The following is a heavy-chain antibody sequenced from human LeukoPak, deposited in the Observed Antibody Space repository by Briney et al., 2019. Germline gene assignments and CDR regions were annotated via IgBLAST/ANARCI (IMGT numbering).Heavy chain of an antibody. CDR1: GFTVSSNY. CDR3: ARAVVYRGYYDSSGYYRYFGY. D-gene: IGHD3-22*01. V-gene: IGHV3-66*02. CDR2: MYSGGST. Sequence: LARGSLRLSCAASGFTVSSNYMSWVRQAPGKGLEWVSIMYSGGSTYYADSVKGRFTISRDNSKNTLYLQMNSLRPEDTAVYYCARAVVYRGYYDSSGYYRYFGYWGQGTLVTVSS. J-gene: IGHJ4*02.